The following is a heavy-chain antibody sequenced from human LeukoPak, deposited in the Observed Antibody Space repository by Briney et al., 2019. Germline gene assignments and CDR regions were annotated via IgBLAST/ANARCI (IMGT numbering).Heavy chain of an antibody. CDR3: ARVAAAGHFDY. V-gene: IGHV3-33*01. CDR2: IWYDGSNK. CDR1: GFTFSSYG. D-gene: IGHD6-13*01. J-gene: IGHJ4*02. Sequence: GGSLRLYCAASGFTFSSYGMHGVREAPGKGLEGGVVIWYDGSNKYYADSVKGRFTISRDNSKNTLYLQMNSLRAEDTAVYYCARVAAAGHFDYWGQGTLVTVSS.